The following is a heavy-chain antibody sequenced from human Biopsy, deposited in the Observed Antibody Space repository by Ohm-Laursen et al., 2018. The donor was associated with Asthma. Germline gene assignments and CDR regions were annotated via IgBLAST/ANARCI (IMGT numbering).Heavy chain of an antibody. CDR1: GYTFINYA. Sequence: GASVKVSCKVSGYTFINYAIHWVRQAPGQRLEWMGWINAGNGNTKYSQKFQGRVTITRDTSASTSYMELSSLRSEDTAVYYCARTYYDFLTGQVNDAFDIWGQGTLVTVSS. CDR2: INAGNGNT. D-gene: IGHD3-9*01. CDR3: ARTYYDFLTGQVNDAFDI. V-gene: IGHV1-3*01. J-gene: IGHJ3*02.